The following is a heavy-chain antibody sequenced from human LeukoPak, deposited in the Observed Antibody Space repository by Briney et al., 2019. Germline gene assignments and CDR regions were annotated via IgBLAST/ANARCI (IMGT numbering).Heavy chain of an antibody. J-gene: IGHJ5*02. CDR2: ISSSGST. Sequence: SETLSLTCSVSGDSITYFYWSWIRQAAGKGLEWIGRISSSGSTDYNASLKSRVTMSVDTSKNQLSLKVISVTAADTAVYYCAKGAGPPWFDPWGQGTLVTVSS. D-gene: IGHD6-19*01. V-gene: IGHV4-4*07. CDR1: GDSITYFY. CDR3: AKGAGPPWFDP.